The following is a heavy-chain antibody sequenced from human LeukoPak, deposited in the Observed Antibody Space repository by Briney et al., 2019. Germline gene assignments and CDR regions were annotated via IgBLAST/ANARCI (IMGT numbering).Heavy chain of an antibody. CDR3: ARGSGLGQLDY. Sequence: GGSLRLSCAAPGFTFSSYGMHWVRQAPGKRLEWVSYISSSSSTISYADSVKSRFTISRDNAKNSLYLQMNSLRAEDTAVYYCARGSGLGQLDYWGQGTLVTVSS. D-gene: IGHD2-2*01. V-gene: IGHV3-48*01. CDR2: ISSSSSTI. CDR1: GFTFSSYG. J-gene: IGHJ4*02.